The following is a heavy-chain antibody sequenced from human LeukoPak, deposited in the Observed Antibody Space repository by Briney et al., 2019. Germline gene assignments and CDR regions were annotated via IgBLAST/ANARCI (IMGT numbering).Heavy chain of an antibody. CDR2: IKQDGSEK. D-gene: IGHD5-18*01. CDR1: GFTFSSYW. V-gene: IGHV3-7*05. J-gene: IGHJ4*02. CDR3: AREQYSYGYIDY. Sequence: GGSLRLSCVASGFTFSSYWMSWVRQAPGKGLEWVANIKQDGSEKYYVDSVKGRFTISRDNAKNSLYLQMNSLRAEDTAVYYCAREQYSYGYIDYWGQGTLVTVSS.